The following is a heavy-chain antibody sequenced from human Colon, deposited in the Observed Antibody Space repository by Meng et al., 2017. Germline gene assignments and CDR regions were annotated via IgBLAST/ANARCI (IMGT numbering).Heavy chain of an antibody. Sequence: QVHLAQSGPGLVKPSQTLSRTCAISGDSVSSNSAAWNWIRQSPSRGLEWLGRTYYRSKYYNDYALSVKSRITINPDTSKNQFSLQLNSVTPEDTAIYYCARDWGDVRGGFDFWGQGTLVTVSS. J-gene: IGHJ4*02. CDR3: ARDWGDVRGGFDF. CDR2: TYYRSKYYN. D-gene: IGHD3-10*02. CDR1: GDSVSSNSAA. V-gene: IGHV6-1*01.